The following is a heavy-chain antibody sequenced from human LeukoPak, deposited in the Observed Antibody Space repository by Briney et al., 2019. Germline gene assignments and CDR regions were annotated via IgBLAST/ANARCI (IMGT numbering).Heavy chain of an antibody. V-gene: IGHV3-23*01. CDR3: AKDIRYYYDSSGYPDAFDI. J-gene: IGHJ3*02. CDR2: ISGSGGST. D-gene: IGHD3-22*01. Sequence: GSLRLSCAASGFTFSSYAMSWVRQAPGKGLEWVSAISGSGGSTYYADSVKGRFTISRDNSKNTLYLQMNSLRAEDTAVYYCAKDIRYYYDSSGYPDAFDIWGQGTMVTVSS. CDR1: GFTFSSYA.